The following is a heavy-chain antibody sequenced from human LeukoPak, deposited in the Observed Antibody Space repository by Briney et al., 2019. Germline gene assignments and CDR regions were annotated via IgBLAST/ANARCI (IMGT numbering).Heavy chain of an antibody. Sequence: PGGSLRLSCATSGFTVSNNYMSWVRQAPGKGLGWVSVIYTGGTTYYVDSVKGRFTISRDNSKNTLSLQMNSLRVEDTAVYYCARGDSSSGWYIYWGQGTLVTVSS. D-gene: IGHD6-19*01. CDR3: ARGDSSSGWYIY. V-gene: IGHV3-53*01. CDR2: IYTGGTT. J-gene: IGHJ4*02. CDR1: GFTVSNNY.